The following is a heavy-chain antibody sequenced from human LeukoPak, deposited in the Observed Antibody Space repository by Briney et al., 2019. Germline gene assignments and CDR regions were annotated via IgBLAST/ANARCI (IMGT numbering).Heavy chain of an antibody. CDR2: INAGNGNT. CDR3: ARGNPPKYFYDSGSFYFNY. CDR1: GYTFTTYP. D-gene: IGHD3-10*01. J-gene: IGHJ4*02. Sequence: ASVKVSCTASGYTFTTYPMHWVRQAPGQRLEWMGWINAGNGNTKYSQKFQGRVTITRDTSASTAYMELSNLRSDDTAVYDCARGNPPKYFYDSGSFYFNYWGQGTLVTVSS. V-gene: IGHV1-3*01.